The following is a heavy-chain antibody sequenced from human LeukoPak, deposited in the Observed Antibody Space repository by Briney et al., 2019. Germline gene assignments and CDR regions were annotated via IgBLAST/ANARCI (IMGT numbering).Heavy chain of an antibody. CDR2: IGTAGNT. J-gene: IGHJ4*02. Sequence: PGGSLRLSCAASGFTFSSHDMHWVRQPTGKGLEWVSVIGTAGNTYYADSVKGRFTISRENARNSLLLQMDNLRAEDTAVYYCVRSKSYSSGWTVFGWWGQGTLVTVSS. CDR3: VRSKSYSSGWTVFGW. V-gene: IGHV3-13*01. CDR1: GFTFSSHD. D-gene: IGHD6-19*01.